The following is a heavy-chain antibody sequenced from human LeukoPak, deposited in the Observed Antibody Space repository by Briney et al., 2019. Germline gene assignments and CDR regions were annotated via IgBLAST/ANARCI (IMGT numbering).Heavy chain of an antibody. V-gene: IGHV4-59*08. D-gene: IGHD3-10*01. CDR1: DGSISTSY. CDR2: LYHSGST. Sequence: SETLSLTCTVSDGSISTSYWSWIRQPPGKGLEWIGYLYHSGSTNFNPSLKRRVTISVDTSKNQFSLKLSSVTAADTAVYYCARRAPRFGELFHRPFDYWGQGALVTVSS. CDR3: ARRAPRFGELFHRPFDY. J-gene: IGHJ4*02.